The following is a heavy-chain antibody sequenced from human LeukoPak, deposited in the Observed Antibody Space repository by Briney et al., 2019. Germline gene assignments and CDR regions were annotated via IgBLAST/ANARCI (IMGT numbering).Heavy chain of an antibody. Sequence: ASMKVSCKASGYTFTSYGISWVRQAPGQWLEWMGWISAYNGNTNSAQKLQGRVTMTTDTSTSTAYMELRSLRSDDTAVYYCARGRKDYGDYYFDSWGQGTLVTVSS. CDR2: ISAYNGNT. D-gene: IGHD4-17*01. J-gene: IGHJ4*02. V-gene: IGHV1-18*01. CDR3: ARGRKDYGDYYFDS. CDR1: GYTFTSYG.